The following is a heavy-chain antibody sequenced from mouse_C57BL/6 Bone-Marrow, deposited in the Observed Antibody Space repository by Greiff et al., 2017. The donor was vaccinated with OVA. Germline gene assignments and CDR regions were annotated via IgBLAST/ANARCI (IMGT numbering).Heavy chain of an antibody. CDR2: IYPRSGNT. CDR1: GYTFTSYG. V-gene: IGHV1-81*01. Sequence: QVQLKESGAELARPGASVKLSCKASGYTFTSYGISWVKQRTGQGLEWIGEIYPRSGNTYYNEKFKGKATLTADKSSSTAYMELRSLTSDDSAVYFCASYYGSSYYYAMDYWGQGTSVTVSS. CDR3: ASYYGSSYYYAMDY. J-gene: IGHJ4*01. D-gene: IGHD1-1*01.